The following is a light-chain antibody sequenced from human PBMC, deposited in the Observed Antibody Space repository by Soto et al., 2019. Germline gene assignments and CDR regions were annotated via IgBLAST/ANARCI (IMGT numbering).Light chain of an antibody. V-gene: IGKV3-11*01. J-gene: IGKJ5*01. CDR2: DAS. CDR3: QQYDSSPIT. CDR1: QSVSSY. Sequence: EIVLTQSPATLSLSPGERATLSCRASQSVSSYLAWYQQKPGQAPRLLIYDASNRATGIPARFSGSGSGTDFTLTISSLEPEDFAVYYCQQYDSSPITFGQGTRLEI.